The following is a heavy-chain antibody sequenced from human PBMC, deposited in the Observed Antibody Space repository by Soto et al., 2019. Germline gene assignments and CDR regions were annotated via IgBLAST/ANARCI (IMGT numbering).Heavy chain of an antibody. D-gene: IGHD6-13*01. CDR3: ARLPGIAAAGNGMDV. J-gene: IGHJ6*02. Sequence: PGESLKISCKGSGYSFTSYWISWVRQMPGKGLEWMGRIGPSDSYTNYSPSFQGHVTISADKSISTAYLQWSSLKASDTAMYYCARLPGIAAAGNGMDVWGQGTTVTVSS. CDR1: GYSFTSYW. CDR2: IGPSDSYT. V-gene: IGHV5-10-1*01.